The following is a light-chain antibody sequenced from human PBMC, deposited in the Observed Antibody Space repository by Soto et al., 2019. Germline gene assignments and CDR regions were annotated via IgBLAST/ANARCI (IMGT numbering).Light chain of an antibody. CDR3: QQYGSLIT. CDR2: GSF. CDR1: QTVSSN. J-gene: IGKJ5*01. V-gene: IGKV3-20*01. Sequence: EIVRTQSPATLSVSPGERATLSCRASQTVSSNLAWYQQKSGQAPRLLIYGSFSRATGIPDRFSGSGSGTDFTLTISRLEPEDFAVYYCQQYGSLITFGQGTRLEIK.